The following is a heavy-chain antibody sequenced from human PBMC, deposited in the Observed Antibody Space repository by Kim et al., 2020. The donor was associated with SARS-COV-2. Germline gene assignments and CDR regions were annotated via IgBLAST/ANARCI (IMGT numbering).Heavy chain of an antibody. CDR1: GGSISSYY. V-gene: IGHV4-59*01. CDR2: IYYSGST. Sequence: SETLSLTCTVSGGSISSYYWSWIRQPPGKGLEWIGYIYYSGSTNYNPSLKSRVTISVDTSKNQFSLKLSSVTAADTAVYYCARGGLLGSSAREFDYWGQGTLVTVSS. D-gene: IGHD6-6*01. J-gene: IGHJ4*02. CDR3: ARGGLLGSSAREFDY.